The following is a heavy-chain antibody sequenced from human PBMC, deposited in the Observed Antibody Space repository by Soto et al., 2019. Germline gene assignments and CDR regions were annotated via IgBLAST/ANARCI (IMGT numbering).Heavy chain of an antibody. J-gene: IGHJ4*02. Sequence: GGSLRLSCAASGFMFSVYTMNWVRQAPGKGLEWISSINSDSSSIYHADSVKGRFTISRGNAKNSVDLQMNSLRDEDTAVYYCARSYYHDSSAYYYDYWGQGALVTVSS. V-gene: IGHV3-48*02. CDR3: ARSYYHDSSAYYYDY. D-gene: IGHD3-22*01. CDR1: GFMFSVYT. CDR2: INSDSSSI.